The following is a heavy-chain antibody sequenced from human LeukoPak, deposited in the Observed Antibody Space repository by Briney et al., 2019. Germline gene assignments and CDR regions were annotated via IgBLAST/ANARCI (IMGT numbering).Heavy chain of an antibody. Sequence: GGSLRLSCAASGFTFSSYWMHWVRQAPGKGLVWVSRINSDGSSTSYADSVKGRFTISRDNAKNTLYLQMNSLRAEDTAVYYCALSRMTTVVTGKDYWGQGTLVTVSS. CDR2: INSDGSST. J-gene: IGHJ4*02. D-gene: IGHD4-23*01. CDR3: ALSRMTTVVTGKDY. CDR1: GFTFSSYW. V-gene: IGHV3-74*01.